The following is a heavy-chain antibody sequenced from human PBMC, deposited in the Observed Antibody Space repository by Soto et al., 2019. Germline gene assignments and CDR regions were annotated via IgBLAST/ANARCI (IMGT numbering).Heavy chain of an antibody. V-gene: IGHV4-39*01. D-gene: IGHD6-19*01. J-gene: IGHJ4*02. CDR3: SSIAVSGLIPGFDY. CDR1: GGSISNSSYL. CDR2: VSYSGSS. Sequence: QLQLQESGPRLVKPSETLSLTCTVAGGSISNSSYLWGWIRQPPGKGLQWIGSVSYSGSSYYNPSLKSRVNISVDTSKTQSTLSLSTVTAADTAVYYCSSIAVSGLIPGFDYWGQGALVTVSS.